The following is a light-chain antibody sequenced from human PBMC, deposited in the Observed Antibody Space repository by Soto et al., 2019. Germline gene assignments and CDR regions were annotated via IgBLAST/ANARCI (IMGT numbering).Light chain of an antibody. CDR2: DVT. CDR1: STDIGTYSR. Sequence: QSALTQPASVSGSPGQSITISCTGTSTDIGTYSRVSWYLQYPGKAPKLMIYDVTKRPSGVSNRFSGSRSGSTASLTISGLQAEDEADYYCQSYDSTLSGSRVFGGGTKLTVL. V-gene: IGLV2-23*02. J-gene: IGLJ2*01. CDR3: QSYDSTLSGSRV.